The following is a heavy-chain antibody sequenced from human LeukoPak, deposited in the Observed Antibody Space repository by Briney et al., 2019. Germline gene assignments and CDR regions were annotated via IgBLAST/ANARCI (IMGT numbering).Heavy chain of an antibody. CDR3: ARDPRTVRI. J-gene: IGHJ4*02. V-gene: IGHV3-11*04. CDR2: ISGNGGVI. Sequence: GGSLRLSCAASGFTFSDNYMTWVRQAPGKGLEWLSYISGNGGVIQYADSVKGRFTISRDNAKNLLYLQMDSLRVEDTAIYYCARDPRTVRIWSRGTLVTVSS. D-gene: IGHD1-1*01. CDR1: GFTFSDNY.